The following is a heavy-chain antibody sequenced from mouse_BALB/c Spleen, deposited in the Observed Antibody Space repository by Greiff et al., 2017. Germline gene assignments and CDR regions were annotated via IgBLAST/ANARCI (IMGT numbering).Heavy chain of an antibody. V-gene: IGHV1-54*01. CDR2: INPGSGGT. J-gene: IGHJ4*01. CDR1: GYAFTNYL. D-gene: IGHD2-14*01. Sequence: QVQLQQSGAELVRPGTSVKVSCKASGYAFTNYLIEWVKQRPGQGLEWIGVINPGSGGTNYNEKFKGKATLTADKSSSTAYMQLSSLTSVDSAVYFCARYRYYAMDYWGQGTSVTVSS. CDR3: ARYRYYAMDY.